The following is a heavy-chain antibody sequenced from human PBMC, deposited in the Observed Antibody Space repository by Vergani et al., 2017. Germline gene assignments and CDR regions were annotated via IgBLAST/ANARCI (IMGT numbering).Heavy chain of an antibody. V-gene: IGHV3-30*18. J-gene: IGHJ2*01. CDR2: ISYDGSNK. CDR3: AKVAGDIVVVPAAANWYFDL. Sequence: VQLVESGGGLVKPGGSLRLSCAASGFTFSSYGMHWVRQAPGKGLEWVAVISYDGSNKYYADSVKGRFTISRDNSKNTLYLQMNSLRAEDTAVYYCAKVAGDIVVVPAAANWYFDLWGRGTLVTVSS. D-gene: IGHD2-2*01. CDR1: GFTFSSYG.